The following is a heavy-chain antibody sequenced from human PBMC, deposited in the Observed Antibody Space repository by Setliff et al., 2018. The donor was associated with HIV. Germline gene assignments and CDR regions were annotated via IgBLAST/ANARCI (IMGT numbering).Heavy chain of an antibody. CDR3: ARDLDIVVVVAATEYGMDV. J-gene: IGHJ6*02. V-gene: IGHV1-2*02. Sequence: ASVKVSCKASGYTFTGYYMHWVRQAPGQGLEWMGWINPNSGGTNYAQKFQGRVTMTRDTSISTAYMELSRLRSDDTAVYYCARDLDIVVVVAATEYGMDVWGQGTTVTVS. CDR1: GYTFTGYY. CDR2: INPNSGGT. D-gene: IGHD2-15*01.